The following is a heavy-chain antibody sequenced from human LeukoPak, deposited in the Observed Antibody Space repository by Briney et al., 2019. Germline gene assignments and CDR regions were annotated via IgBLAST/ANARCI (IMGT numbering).Heavy chain of an antibody. D-gene: IGHD4-17*01. Sequence: QPGGSLRLSWAASGFTFSSYAMSWVRQAPGKGLEWVSAISGGGGSTYYADSVKGRFPISRDNSKNTLYCQVNSLRAEETAVYYCAKDPLSINDYGDYVVGYYFDYWGQGTLATVSS. CDR1: GFTFSSYA. J-gene: IGHJ4*02. CDR3: AKDPLSINDYGDYVVGYYFDY. CDR2: ISGGGGST. V-gene: IGHV3-23*01.